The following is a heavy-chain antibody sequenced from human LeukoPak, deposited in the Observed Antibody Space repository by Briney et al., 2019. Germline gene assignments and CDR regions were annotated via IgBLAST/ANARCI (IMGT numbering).Heavy chain of an antibody. V-gene: IGHV3-48*03. Sequence: GGSLRLSCAASGFTFSNYEFNWVRQAPGKGLEWVSYISSSGRNIYYADSVKGRFTISRDNAKDSLYLQMNSLRAEDTAVYYCARDLVQLWSKDYWGQGTLVTVSS. CDR1: GFTFSNYE. CDR2: ISSSGRNI. D-gene: IGHD5-18*01. J-gene: IGHJ4*02. CDR3: ARDLVQLWSKDY.